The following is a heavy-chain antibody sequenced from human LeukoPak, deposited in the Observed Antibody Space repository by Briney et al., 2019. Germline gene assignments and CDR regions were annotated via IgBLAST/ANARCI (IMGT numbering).Heavy chain of an antibody. CDR1: GYTFTSYA. Sequence: ASVKVSCKASGYTFTSYAMNWVRQAPGQGLEWMGWINTNTGNPTYAQGFTGRFVFSLDTSVSTAYLQISSLKAEDTAVYYCARDSLGSTSTGNWFDPWGQGTLVTVSS. J-gene: IGHJ5*02. V-gene: IGHV7-4-1*02. CDR3: ARDSLGSTSTGNWFDP. D-gene: IGHD2-2*01. CDR2: INTNTGNP.